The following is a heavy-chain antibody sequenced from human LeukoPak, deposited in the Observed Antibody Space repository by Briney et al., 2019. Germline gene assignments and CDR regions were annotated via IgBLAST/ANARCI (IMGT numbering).Heavy chain of an antibody. Sequence: SETLSLTCAVYGGSFSSYYWSWVRQPPGSGLEWIGEINHSGSTNYNPSLKSRVTVSIDKSKNQFSLKLSSLTAADTATYFCARHGLGRGVYITRRYNYYMDVWGTGTTVIVSS. CDR1: GGSFSSYY. V-gene: IGHV4-34*01. CDR3: ARHGLGRGVYITRRYNYYMDV. CDR2: INHSGST. J-gene: IGHJ6*04. D-gene: IGHD3-10*01.